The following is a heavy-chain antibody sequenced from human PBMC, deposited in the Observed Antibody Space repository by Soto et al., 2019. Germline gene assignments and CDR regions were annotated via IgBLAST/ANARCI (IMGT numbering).Heavy chain of an antibody. J-gene: IGHJ6*02. CDR2: FDPEDGET. Sequence: ASVKVSCKVSGYTLTELSMHWVRQAPGKGLEWMGGFDPEDGETIYAQKFQGRVTMTEDTSTDTAYMELSSLRSEDTAVYYCATLTGVSENSSWHGYYGMDVWGQGITVTVSS. V-gene: IGHV1-24*01. CDR3: ATLTGVSENSSWHGYYGMDV. D-gene: IGHD6-13*01. CDR1: GYTLTELS.